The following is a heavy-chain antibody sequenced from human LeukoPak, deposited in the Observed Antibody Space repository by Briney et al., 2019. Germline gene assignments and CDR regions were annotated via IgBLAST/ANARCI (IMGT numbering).Heavy chain of an antibody. J-gene: IGHJ4*02. CDR2: IKQDGSEK. CDR1: GFTFSSYW. Sequence: GGSLRLSYAASGFTFSSYWMSWVRQAPGKGLEWVANIKQDGSEKYYVDSVKGRFTISRDNAKNSLYLQMNSLRAEDTAVYYCARDLVGARADYWGQGTLVTVSS. V-gene: IGHV3-7*01. CDR3: ARDLVGARADY. D-gene: IGHD1-26*01.